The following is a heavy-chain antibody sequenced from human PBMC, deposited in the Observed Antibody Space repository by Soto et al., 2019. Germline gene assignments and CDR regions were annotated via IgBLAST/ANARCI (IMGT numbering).Heavy chain of an antibody. D-gene: IGHD1-26*01. J-gene: IGHJ4*02. V-gene: IGHV1-8*01. CDR3: AREKVGAVDY. Sequence: GASVKVSCKASGYTFTSYDINWVRQATGQGLEWMGWMNPNSGNTGYAQNFHGRVTITRNTSISTAYMELSSLRSEDTAVYYCAREKVGAVDYWGQGTLVTVSS. CDR2: MNPNSGNT. CDR1: GYTFTSYD.